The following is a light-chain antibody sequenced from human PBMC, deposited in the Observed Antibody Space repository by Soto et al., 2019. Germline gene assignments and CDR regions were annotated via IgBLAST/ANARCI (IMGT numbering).Light chain of an antibody. V-gene: IGLV2-8*01. CDR1: KNDIGVYDF. CDR3: TPYATSNTYA. J-gene: IGLJ1*01. Sequence: QSVLTQPPSASGSPGQSVAISCTGTKNDIGVYDFVSWYQHHPGKAPRLIIYEVVQRPSGVPDRFSGSKSGNTASLTVSGLQAADEADYLCTPYATSNTYAFRSRTKV. CDR2: EVV.